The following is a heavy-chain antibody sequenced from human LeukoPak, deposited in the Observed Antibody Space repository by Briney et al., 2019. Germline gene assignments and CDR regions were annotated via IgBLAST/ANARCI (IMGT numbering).Heavy chain of an antibody. CDR1: GYTFTGYY. V-gene: IGHV1-2*02. D-gene: IGHD3-22*01. CDR3: AILGRRITMIVADY. J-gene: IGHJ4*02. Sequence: ASVRVSCKASGYTFTGYYMHWVRQAPGQGLEWMGWINPNSGGTNYAQRFQGRVTMTRDTSISTAYMELSRLRSDDTAVYYCAILGRRITMIVADYWGQGTLVTVSS. CDR2: INPNSGGT.